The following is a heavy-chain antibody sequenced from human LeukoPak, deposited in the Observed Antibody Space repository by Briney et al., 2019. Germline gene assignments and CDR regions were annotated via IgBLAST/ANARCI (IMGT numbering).Heavy chain of an antibody. V-gene: IGHV1-69*06. CDR1: GGTFSSHA. Sequence: ASVKVSCKASGGTFSSHAISWVRQAPGQGLEWMGGIIPIFGTANYAQKFQGRVTITADKSTSTAYMELSSLRSEDTAVYYCARGPTITMVRGEPLAYYYYYMDVWGKGTTVTVSS. CDR2: IIPIFGTA. D-gene: IGHD3-10*01. J-gene: IGHJ6*03. CDR3: ARGPTITMVRGEPLAYYYYYMDV.